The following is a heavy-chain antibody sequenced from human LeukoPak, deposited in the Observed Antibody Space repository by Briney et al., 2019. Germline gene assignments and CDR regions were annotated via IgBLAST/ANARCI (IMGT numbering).Heavy chain of an antibody. CDR3: AGGFSSSPDY. CDR1: GYFISSGYY. J-gene: IGHJ4*02. D-gene: IGHD6-13*01. Sequence: SETLSLTCTVSGYFISSGYYWGWIRQPPGKGLEWIGSIYHSGSTYYNPSPKSRVTISVDTSKNQFSLKLSSVTAADTAVYYCAGGFSSSPDYWGQGTLVTVSS. V-gene: IGHV4-38-2*02. CDR2: IYHSGST.